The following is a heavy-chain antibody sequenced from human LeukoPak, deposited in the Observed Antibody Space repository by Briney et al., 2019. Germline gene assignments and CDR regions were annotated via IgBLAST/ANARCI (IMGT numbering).Heavy chain of an antibody. V-gene: IGHV3-53*01. CDR1: GFTVSSNY. D-gene: IGHD6-13*01. CDR3: ARLRGSWSDYIDY. CDR2: IYSGGST. Sequence: GGSLRLSCAASGFTVSSNYMSWLRQAPGEGLEWVSVIYSGGSTYYADSVKGRFTISRDNSKNTLYLQMNSLRAEDTAVYYCARLRGSWSDYIDYWGQGTLVTVSS. J-gene: IGHJ4*02.